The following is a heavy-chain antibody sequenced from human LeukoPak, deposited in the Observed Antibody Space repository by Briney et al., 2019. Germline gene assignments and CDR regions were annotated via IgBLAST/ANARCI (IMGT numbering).Heavy chain of an antibody. V-gene: IGHV3-53*01. CDR2: IYGGSST. D-gene: IGHD5-18*01. CDR3: ARVGYNYDYAIYAFDL. Sequence: GGSLRLSCAASGFTVRSHYMTWVRQAPGKGLEWVSIIYGGSSTNYANSVKGRFTISRDTSKNTINLQMNSLRAEDTALYYCARVGYNYDYAIYAFDLWGQRTMVTVSS. J-gene: IGHJ3*01. CDR1: GFTVRSHY.